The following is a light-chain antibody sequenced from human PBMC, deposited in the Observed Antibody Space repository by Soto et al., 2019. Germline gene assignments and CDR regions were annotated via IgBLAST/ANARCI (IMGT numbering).Light chain of an antibody. CDR2: DTS. J-gene: IGKJ4*01. CDR3: QQRNSWPLT. Sequence: EIVLTQSPATLSLSPGEGATLSCRASQSIRTYLAWYQQKPGQAPRLLIYDTSNRATGIPARFSGSGSGTDFTLTISSLEPEDFAVYYCQQRNSWPLTFGGGTKVEI. CDR1: QSIRTY. V-gene: IGKV3-11*01.